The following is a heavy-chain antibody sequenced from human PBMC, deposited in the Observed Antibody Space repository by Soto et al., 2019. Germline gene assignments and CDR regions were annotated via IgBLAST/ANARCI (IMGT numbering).Heavy chain of an antibody. Sequence: VQLVQSGAEVGKPGESMEISCKASAYSFTTHWLGWVRQMPGKGLEWMGVINPAGLEWMGVINPADSETKYSPSFQGQVVISVDVSISTAFLQWRSLRASDTAMYYCVRYSETSGATSVDLWGQGTLVTVSS. CDR3: VRYSETSGATSVDL. CDR1: AYSFTTHW. J-gene: IGHJ5*02. D-gene: IGHD1-26*01. CDR2: INPADSET. V-gene: IGHV5-51*01.